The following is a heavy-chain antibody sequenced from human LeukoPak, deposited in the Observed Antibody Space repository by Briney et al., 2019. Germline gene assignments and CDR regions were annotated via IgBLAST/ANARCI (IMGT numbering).Heavy chain of an antibody. CDR3: ARNIKNRYCSSTSCSPFDP. CDR1: GFTFSNYW. V-gene: IGHV3-7*01. D-gene: IGHD2-2*01. Sequence: PGGSLRLSCAASGFTFSNYWMSWVRQAPGKGLEWVANIKQDGSEKYYVDSVKGRFTISRDNAKNSLYLQMNSLRAEDTAVYYCARNIKNRYCSSTSCSPFDPWGQGTLVTVSS. J-gene: IGHJ5*02. CDR2: IKQDGSEK.